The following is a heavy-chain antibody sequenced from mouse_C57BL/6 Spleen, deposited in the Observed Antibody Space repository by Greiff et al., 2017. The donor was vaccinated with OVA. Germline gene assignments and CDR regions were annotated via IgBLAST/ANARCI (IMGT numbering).Heavy chain of an antibody. CDR3: ARKTTVAHAMDY. CDR2: IYPGDGDT. Sequence: QVQLQQSGPELVKPGASVKISCKASGYAFSSSWMNWVKQRPGKGLEWIGRIYPGDGDTNYNGKFKGKATLTADKSSSTAYMQLSSLTSEDSAVYFCARKTTVAHAMDYWGQGTSVTVSS. CDR1: GYAFSSSW. J-gene: IGHJ4*01. D-gene: IGHD1-1*01. V-gene: IGHV1-82*01.